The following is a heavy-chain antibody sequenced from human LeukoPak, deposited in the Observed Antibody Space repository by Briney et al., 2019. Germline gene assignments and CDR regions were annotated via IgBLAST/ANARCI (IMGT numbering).Heavy chain of an antibody. CDR1: GASVSSASY. CDR2: IYNSVNT. J-gene: IGHJ5*02. V-gene: IGHV4-61*01. D-gene: IGHD1-26*01. Sequence: PSETLSLTCTVSGASVSSASYWTWIRQPPGKGVEWIAHIYNSVNTNYNPSLKSRVTISVDTSKNQFSLRLNSVTAADTAVYYCARSRAFNSGAFDPWGQGGLVTVSS. CDR3: ARSRAFNSGAFDP.